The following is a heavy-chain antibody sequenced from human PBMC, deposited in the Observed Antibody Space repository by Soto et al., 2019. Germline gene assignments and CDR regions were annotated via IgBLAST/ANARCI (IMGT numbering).Heavy chain of an antibody. Sequence: EVQLVESGGGLVQPGGSLRLSCAASGFTFSSYAMHWVRQAPGKGLEYVSAISSNGGSTYYANSVKGRFTISRDNSKNRLYLQMRILRAEEIAVHYCAREGYCSSSSCYSFDYWGQGTLVTVSS. V-gene: IGHV3-64*01. J-gene: IGHJ4*02. CDR1: GFTFSSYA. CDR2: ISSNGGST. D-gene: IGHD2-2*01. CDR3: AREGYCSSSSCYSFDY.